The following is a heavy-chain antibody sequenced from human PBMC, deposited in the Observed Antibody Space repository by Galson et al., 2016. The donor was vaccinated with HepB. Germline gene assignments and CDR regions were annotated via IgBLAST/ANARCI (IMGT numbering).Heavy chain of an antibody. CDR1: GGSISSGGYY. Sequence: TLSLTCTVSGGSISSGGYYWSWIRQHPGKGLEWIGYIYYSGSTYYNPSLKSRVTISVDTSKNQFSLKLSPVTAADTAVYYCARARAGLYYGAAGFDYWGQGTLVTVSS. J-gene: IGHJ4*02. CDR3: ARARAGLYYGAAGFDY. D-gene: IGHD4-17*01. V-gene: IGHV4-31*03. CDR2: IYYSGST.